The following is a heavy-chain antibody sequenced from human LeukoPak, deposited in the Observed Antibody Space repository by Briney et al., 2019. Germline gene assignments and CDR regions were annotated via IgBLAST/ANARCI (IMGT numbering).Heavy chain of an antibody. CDR3: ARGRIGGWTDC. CDR2: IKTDGRST. CDR1: GFTFSDYW. V-gene: IGHV3-74*01. D-gene: IGHD6-19*01. Sequence: PGGSLRLSCAASGFTFSDYWMRWVRQAPGKGLVWVSRIKTDGRSTNYADSVKGRFTVSRDNAKNTLYLQMNSLRAEDTAVYYCARGRIGGWTDCWGQGTLVTVSS. J-gene: IGHJ4*02.